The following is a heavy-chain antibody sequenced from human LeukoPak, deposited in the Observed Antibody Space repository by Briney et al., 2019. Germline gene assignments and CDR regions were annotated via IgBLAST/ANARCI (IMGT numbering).Heavy chain of an antibody. Sequence: AGGSLRLPCAASGFTFSNHGMNWVRQAPGKGPDGVASIREDGSERSSVDSVKGRFTISRDNAKNSLYLQMDSLRAEDTAVYYCARGPTNGQAFDYWGQGTLVSVSS. CDR2: IREDGSER. D-gene: IGHD2-8*01. J-gene: IGHJ4*02. CDR3: ARGPTNGQAFDY. CDR1: GFTFSNHG. V-gene: IGHV3-7*01.